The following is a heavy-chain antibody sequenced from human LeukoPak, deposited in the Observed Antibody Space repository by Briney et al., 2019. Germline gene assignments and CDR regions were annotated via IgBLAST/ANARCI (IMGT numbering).Heavy chain of an antibody. CDR3: ARDWGMVRGVPPFDY. Sequence: PSETLSLTCTVSGGSISRYYWSWIRQPPGKGLEWIGYIYYSGSTNYNPSLKSRVTISVDTSKNQCSLKLSSVTAADTAVYYCARDWGMVRGVPPFDYWGQGTLVTVSS. CDR1: GGSISRYY. D-gene: IGHD3-10*01. CDR2: IYYSGST. J-gene: IGHJ4*02. V-gene: IGHV4-59*01.